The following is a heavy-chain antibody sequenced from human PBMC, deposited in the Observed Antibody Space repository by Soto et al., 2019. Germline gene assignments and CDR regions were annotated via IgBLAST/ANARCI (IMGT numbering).Heavy chain of an antibody. Sequence: PSRTLYLTCFVSGGSVTSHHWSWIRQFPGQGLEWIAYTSYTGNTNYNPSLQSRVTISVDTSKNQFSLKLSSVTAADTAVYYCARGPRGGRLVWSGYFQWFDPWGQGTLVTVSS. D-gene: IGHD3-3*01. CDR2: TSYTGNT. CDR1: GGSVTSHH. CDR3: ARGPRGGRLVWSGYFQWFDP. J-gene: IGHJ5*02. V-gene: IGHV4-59*02.